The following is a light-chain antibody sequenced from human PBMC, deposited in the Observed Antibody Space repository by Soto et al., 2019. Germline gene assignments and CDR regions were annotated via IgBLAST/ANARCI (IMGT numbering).Light chain of an antibody. CDR1: SGDVGSYNL. J-gene: IGLJ1*01. Sequence: QSVLTQPASVSGSPGQSITISCTGTSGDVGSYNLVSWYQQQPGKAPKLLIYEGTQRPSGVSNRFSGSKSGNTASLTISGLQAEDEADYYCCAYAGSRTYLFGPGIKGTVL. CDR2: EGT. CDR3: CAYAGSRTYL. V-gene: IGLV2-23*01.